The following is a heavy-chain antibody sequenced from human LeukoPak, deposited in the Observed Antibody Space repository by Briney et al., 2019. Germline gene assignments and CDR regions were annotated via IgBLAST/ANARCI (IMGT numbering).Heavy chain of an antibody. Sequence: SETLSLTCAVYGGSFSGYYWSWIRQPPGKGLEWIGEINHSGSTNYNPSLKSRVTISVDTSKNQFSLKLSSLNAAETAVYYCARGLRLPMVRGTFDYWGQGTLVTVSS. J-gene: IGHJ4*02. CDR3: ARGLRLPMVRGTFDY. CDR2: INHSGST. CDR1: GGSFSGYY. V-gene: IGHV4-34*01. D-gene: IGHD3-10*01.